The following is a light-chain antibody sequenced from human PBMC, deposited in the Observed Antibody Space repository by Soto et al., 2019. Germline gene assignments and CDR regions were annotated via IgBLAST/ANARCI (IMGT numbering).Light chain of an antibody. CDR1: ESVPRN. V-gene: IGKV3-15*01. CDR2: YAS. J-gene: IGKJ3*01. CDR3: QHYNNWPPT. Sequence: EMVMTQSPATLSVSPGERVTLSCRASESVPRNLAWYQQKPGQGPSLLIYYASTRATGIPDRFTGSGSGTEFTLTISSLQSEDSGVYHCQHYNNWPPTFGPGTKVEIK.